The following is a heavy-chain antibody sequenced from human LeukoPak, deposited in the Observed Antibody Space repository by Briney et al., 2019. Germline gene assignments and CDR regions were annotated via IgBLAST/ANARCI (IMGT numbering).Heavy chain of an antibody. J-gene: IGHJ4*02. V-gene: IGHV3-30-3*01. CDR1: GFTFSSYA. D-gene: IGHD3-22*01. CDR2: ISYDGSNK. Sequence: PGGPLRLSCAASGFTFSSYAMHWVRQAPGKGLEWVAVISYDGSNKYYADSVKGRFTISRDSSKNTLYLQMNSLRAEDTAVYYCARDPSSGYYYYFDYWGQGTLVTVSS. CDR3: ARDPSSGYYYYFDY.